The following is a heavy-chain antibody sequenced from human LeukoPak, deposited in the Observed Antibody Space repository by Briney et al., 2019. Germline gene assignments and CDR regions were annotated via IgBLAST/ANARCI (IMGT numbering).Heavy chain of an antibody. J-gene: IGHJ5*02. Sequence: GGSLRLSCAASGFTFTDYYMSWIRQAPGKGLEWVSYISSSCSYTNYADSVKARFTISRDNAKNSMYLQMNSLRAEDTAVYYCARDQRLERRDNWLDPWGQGTLVTVSS. CDR3: ARDQRLERRDNWLDP. CDR2: ISSSCSYT. CDR1: GFTFTDYY. D-gene: IGHD1-1*01. V-gene: IGHV3-11*05.